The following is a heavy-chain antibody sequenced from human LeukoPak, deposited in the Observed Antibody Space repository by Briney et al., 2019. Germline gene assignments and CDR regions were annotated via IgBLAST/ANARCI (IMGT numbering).Heavy chain of an antibody. Sequence: PGGSLRLSCAASGFTFSGSAMHWVRQASGRGLEWVGRIRSKANSYATAYAASVKGRFTISRDDSKNTAYLQMNSLKTEDTAVYYCTRIVLRYFDPTTFDAFDIWGQGTMVTVSS. J-gene: IGHJ3*02. V-gene: IGHV3-73*01. CDR2: IRSKANSYAT. CDR1: GFTFSGSA. D-gene: IGHD3-9*01. CDR3: TRIVLRYFDPTTFDAFDI.